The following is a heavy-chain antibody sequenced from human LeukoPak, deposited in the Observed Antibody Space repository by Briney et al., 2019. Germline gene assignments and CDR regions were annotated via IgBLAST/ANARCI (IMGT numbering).Heavy chain of an antibody. CDR2: INHGGGT. J-gene: IGHJ5*02. V-gene: IGHV4-34*01. CDR3: ARHYGP. D-gene: IGHD3-16*01. CDR1: GGSFSGYF. Sequence: PSETLSLTCAVYGGSFSGYFWSWIRQPPGKGLEWIGEINHGGGTNYKPSLKSRVTISVDTSKNQFSLKLNSVTAADTAVYYCARHYGPWGQGTLVTVSS.